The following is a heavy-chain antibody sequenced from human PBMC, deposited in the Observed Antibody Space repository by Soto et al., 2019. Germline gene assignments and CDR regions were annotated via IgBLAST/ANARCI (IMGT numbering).Heavy chain of an antibody. V-gene: IGHV3-23*01. Sequence: PGGSLRLSCAASGFTFSSYAMSWVRQAPGKGLEWVSAISGSGGSTYYADSVKGRFTISRDNSKNTLYLQMNSLRAEDTAVYYCAKDLLSKRVIVVYGMDVWGQGTTVTVSS. J-gene: IGHJ6*02. CDR2: ISGSGGST. D-gene: IGHD3-22*01. CDR3: AKDLLSKRVIVVYGMDV. CDR1: GFTFSSYA.